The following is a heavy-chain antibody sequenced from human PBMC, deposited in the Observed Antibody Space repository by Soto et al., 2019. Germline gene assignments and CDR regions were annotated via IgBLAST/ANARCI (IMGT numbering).Heavy chain of an antibody. J-gene: IGHJ6*02. Sequence: GGSLRLSCAASGFTFSSYWMSWVRQAPGKGLEWVANIKQDGSEKYYVDSVKGRFTISRDNAKNSLYLQMNSLRAEDTAVYYCARDRCSSTSCWQAYYYYGMDVWGQGTTVTVSS. CDR1: GFTFSSYW. CDR2: IKQDGSEK. CDR3: ARDRCSSTSCWQAYYYYGMDV. V-gene: IGHV3-7*03. D-gene: IGHD2-2*01.